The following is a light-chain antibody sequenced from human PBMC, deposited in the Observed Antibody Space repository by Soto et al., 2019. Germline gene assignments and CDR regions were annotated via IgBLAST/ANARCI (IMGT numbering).Light chain of an antibody. CDR1: QSIDIH. CDR3: QEYRTWPSGT. CDR2: SAS. Sequence: EIVMTQSPATLSVSPGERATLSCRASQSIDIHLAWYQQKPGQAPRLLIYSASTRATGIPARFSGSRSGTEFTLTISSLQSEDFAVYYCQEYRTWPSGTFGQGTKVEIK. V-gene: IGKV3-15*01. J-gene: IGKJ2*01.